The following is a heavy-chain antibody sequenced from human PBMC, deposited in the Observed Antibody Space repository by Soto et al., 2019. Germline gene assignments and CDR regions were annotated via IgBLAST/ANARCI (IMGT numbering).Heavy chain of an antibody. V-gene: IGHV4-59*01. CDR2: IYYSGST. Sequence: SETLSLTCTVSGGSINSYYWSWIRQPPGKGLEWIGFIYYSGSTNYNSSLKSRVTISVDTSKNQFSLKLSSVTAADTAVYYCARRYGSAFDFWGQGTMVTVSS. CDR1: GGSINSYY. D-gene: IGHD3-10*01. CDR3: ARRYGSAFDF. J-gene: IGHJ3*01.